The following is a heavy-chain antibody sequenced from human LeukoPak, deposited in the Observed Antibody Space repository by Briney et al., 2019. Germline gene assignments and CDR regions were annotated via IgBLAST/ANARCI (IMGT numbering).Heavy chain of an antibody. CDR2: INHSGST. J-gene: IGHJ4*02. D-gene: IGHD6-13*01. Sequence: SETLSLTCAVYGGSLSGYYWSWIRQPPGKGLEGIGEINHSGSTNYNPSLKSRVTISIDTTKKQFSLKLSSVTAADTAVYYCARRREMGIAATPVGYWGQGTLVTVSS. CDR3: ARRREMGIAATPVGY. V-gene: IGHV4-34*01. CDR1: GGSLSGYY.